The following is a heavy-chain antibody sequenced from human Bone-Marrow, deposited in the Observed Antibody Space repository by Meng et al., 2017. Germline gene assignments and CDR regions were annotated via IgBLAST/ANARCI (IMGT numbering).Heavy chain of an antibody. CDR1: GGSISSSSYY. J-gene: IGHJ2*01. V-gene: IGHV4-39*07. CDR3: AREGGLNYYDSSGYSFPIPHYWYFDL. Sequence: LETLSLTCTVSGGSISSSSYYWGWIRQPPGKGLEWIGSIYYSGSTYYNPSLKSRVTISVDTSKNQFSLKLSSVTAADTAVYYCAREGGLNYYDSSGYSFPIPHYWYFDLWGRGTLVTVSS. D-gene: IGHD3-22*01. CDR2: IYYSGST.